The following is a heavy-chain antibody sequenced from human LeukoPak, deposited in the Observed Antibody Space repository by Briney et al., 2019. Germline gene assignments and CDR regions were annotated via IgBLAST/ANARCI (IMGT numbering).Heavy chain of an antibody. CDR1: GFNFSSYS. V-gene: IGHV3-21*01. CDR2: ISSSSSFR. Sequence: GGSLRLSCAASGFNFSSYSMNWVRQAPGKGLEWVSSISSSSSFRYYVDSVKDRFTISRDNAKNSLYLQMNSLRAEDTAVYYCARESSGYFYWGQGTLVTVSS. CDR3: ARESSGYFY. J-gene: IGHJ4*02. D-gene: IGHD3-22*01.